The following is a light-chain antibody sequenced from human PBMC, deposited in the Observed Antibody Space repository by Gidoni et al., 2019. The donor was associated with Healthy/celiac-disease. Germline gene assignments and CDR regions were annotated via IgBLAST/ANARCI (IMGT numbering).Light chain of an antibody. CDR2: DAS. CDR3: QQRSNWPPWT. CDR1: QSVSSY. V-gene: IGKV3-11*01. Sequence: ELVFTQSPATLSLSPGERATLSCRASQSVSSYLAWYQQKPGQAPRLLIYDASNRATGIPARFSGSGSGTDFTLTISSLEPEDFAVYYCQQRSNWPPWTFXQXTKVEIK. J-gene: IGKJ1*01.